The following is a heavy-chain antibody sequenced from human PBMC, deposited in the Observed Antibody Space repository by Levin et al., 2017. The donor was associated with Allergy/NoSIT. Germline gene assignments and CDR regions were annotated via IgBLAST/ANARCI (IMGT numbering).Heavy chain of an antibody. CDR1: GGTFSTYA. V-gene: IGHV1-69*04. Sequence: SVKVSCKASGGTFSTYAIIWVRQAPGQGLEWMGRIIPIYDVASYAQKFQGRVTIIADKSTSTAYMELSSLRPDDTAFYYCASVPRSQLYSGFDYWGQGTLVTVSS. D-gene: IGHD6-13*01. CDR2: IIPIYDVA. CDR3: ASVPRSQLYSGFDY. J-gene: IGHJ4*02.